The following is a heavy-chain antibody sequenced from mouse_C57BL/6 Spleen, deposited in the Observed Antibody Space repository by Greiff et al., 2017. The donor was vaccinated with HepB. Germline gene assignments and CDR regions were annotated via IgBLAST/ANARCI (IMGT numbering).Heavy chain of an antibody. CDR1: GYSITSGYY. J-gene: IGHJ4*01. D-gene: IGHD6-2*01. CDR3: ARDPGLYYAMDY. Sequence: EVQRVESGPGLVKPSQSLSLTCSVTGYSITSGYYWNWIRQFPGNKLEWMGYISYDGSNNYNPSLKNRISITRDTSKNQFFLKLNSVTTEDTATYYCARDPGLYYAMDYWGQGTSVTVSS. CDR2: ISYDGSN. V-gene: IGHV3-6*01.